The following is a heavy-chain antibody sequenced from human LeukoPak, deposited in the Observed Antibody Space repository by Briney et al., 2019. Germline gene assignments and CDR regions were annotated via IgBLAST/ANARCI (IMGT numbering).Heavy chain of an antibody. D-gene: IGHD3-22*01. CDR1: GGTFSSYA. CDR3: ARIDSSCYSNNRFNY. J-gene: IGHJ4*02. V-gene: IGHV1-69*06. CDR2: IIPIFGTA. Sequence: SVKVSCKDSGGTFSSYAISWVRQAPGQGLEWMGRIIPIFGTANYAQKFQGRVTITADKSTSTAYMELSSLRSEGTAVYYCARIDSSCYSNNRFNYWGQGTLVTVSS.